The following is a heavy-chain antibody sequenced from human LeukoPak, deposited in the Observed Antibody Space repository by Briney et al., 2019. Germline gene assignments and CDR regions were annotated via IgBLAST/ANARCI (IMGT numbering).Heavy chain of an antibody. CDR2: IKQDGSEK. Sequence: HGGSLRLSPAASVFTLSSYSTSWVRQAPGKGLEWGANIKQDGSEKYYVYAVKGRFTISRDNAKNSLYQQMNSLRAGDTAVYYCARDPLSSGWEDYWGQGALSPSPQ. CDR3: ARDPLSSGWEDY. D-gene: IGHD6-19*01. V-gene: IGHV3-7*01. CDR1: VFTLSSYS. J-gene: IGHJ4*02.